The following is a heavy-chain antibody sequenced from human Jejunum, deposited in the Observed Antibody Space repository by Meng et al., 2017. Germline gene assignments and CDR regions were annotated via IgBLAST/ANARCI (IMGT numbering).Heavy chain of an antibody. CDR1: GGSVRTIDW. CDR3: ARDPRTNWASRFFDN. CDR2: ISRSGRA. D-gene: IGHD1/OR15-1a*01. Sequence: QVARQEAGPGRCRPWGTLALTCGVSGGSVRTIDWWSWVRQPPGKGLEWIGEISRSGRANYNPSLKGRVTISLDRSMNLFSLKLDSVTAADAAVYYCARDPRTNWASRFFDNWGQGTLVTVSS. V-gene: IGHV4-4*02. J-gene: IGHJ4*02.